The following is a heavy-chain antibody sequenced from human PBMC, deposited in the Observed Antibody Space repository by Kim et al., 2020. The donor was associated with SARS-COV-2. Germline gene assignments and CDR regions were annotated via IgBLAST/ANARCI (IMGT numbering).Heavy chain of an antibody. CDR3: ARALRDYVWGSETFDY. D-gene: IGHD3-16*01. Sequence: ASVKVSCKASGYTFTSYGISWVRQAPGQGLEWMGWISAYNGNTNYAQKLQGRVTMTTDTSTSTAYMELRSLRSDDTAVYYCARALRDYVWGSETFDYWGQGTLVTVSS. J-gene: IGHJ4*02. V-gene: IGHV1-18*01. CDR1: GYTFTSYG. CDR2: ISAYNGNT.